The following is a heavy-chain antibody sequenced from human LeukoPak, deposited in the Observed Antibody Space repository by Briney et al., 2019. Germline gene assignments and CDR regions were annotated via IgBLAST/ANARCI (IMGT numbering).Heavy chain of an antibody. CDR1: GFTFSSYW. CDR3: ARGAFQDTSGWYGIDY. V-gene: IGHV3-74*01. J-gene: IGHJ4*02. CDR2: INSDGRRA. Sequence: GGSLRLSCAASGFTFSSYWMHWVRQAPGKGLVLVSRINSDGRRATYADSVEGRFTISRDNAKNTLYLQMNSLRAEDTAVYYCARGAFQDTSGWYGIDYWGQGTLVTVSS. D-gene: IGHD6-19*01.